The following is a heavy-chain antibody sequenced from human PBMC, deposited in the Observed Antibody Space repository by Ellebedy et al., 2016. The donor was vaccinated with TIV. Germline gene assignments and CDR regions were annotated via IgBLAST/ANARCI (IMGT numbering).Heavy chain of an antibody. V-gene: IGHV1-3*01. CDR2: INAGNGNT. Sequence: ASVKVSCXASGYTFTSYAVHWVRQAPGQRLEWMGWINAGNGNTKYSQKFQGRVTITRDTSASTAYMELSSLRSEDTAVYYCARDDLEGYCSGGSCYDGMDVWGQGTTVTVSS. J-gene: IGHJ6*02. CDR1: GYTFTSYA. CDR3: ARDDLEGYCSGGSCYDGMDV. D-gene: IGHD2-15*01.